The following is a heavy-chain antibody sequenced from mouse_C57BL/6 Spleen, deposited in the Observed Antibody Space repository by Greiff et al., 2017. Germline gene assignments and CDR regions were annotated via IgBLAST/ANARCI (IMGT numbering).Heavy chain of an antibody. Sequence: QVQLQESGAELVRPGASVKLSCKASGYTFTSYGISWVKQRTGQGLEWIGEIYPRSGNTYYNEKFKGKATLTADKSSSTAYMELRSLTSEDSAVYYCARSMAAQGTPFAYWGQGTLVTVSA. D-gene: IGHD3-2*02. V-gene: IGHV1-81*01. CDR1: GYTFTSYG. CDR2: IYPRSGNT. CDR3: ARSMAAQGTPFAY. J-gene: IGHJ3*01.